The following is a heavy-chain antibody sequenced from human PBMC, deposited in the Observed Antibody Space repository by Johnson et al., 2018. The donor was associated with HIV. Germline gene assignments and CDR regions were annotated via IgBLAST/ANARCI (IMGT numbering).Heavy chain of an antibody. CDR1: GITVSSNY. V-gene: IGHV3-66*02. D-gene: IGHD3-16*02. J-gene: IGHJ3*02. CDR3: ARVDRSWALDI. Sequence: EQLVESGGGLVQPGGSLRLSCAASGITVSSNYMSWVRQATGKGLEWVSVIFSVGSAYYADSVKGRFIISRDNSKNMLYLQMNSLRPEDTAVYYCARVDRSWALDIWGQGTMVTVSS. CDR2: IFSVGSA.